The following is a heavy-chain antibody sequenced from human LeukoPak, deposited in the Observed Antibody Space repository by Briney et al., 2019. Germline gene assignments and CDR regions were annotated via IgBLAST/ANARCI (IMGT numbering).Heavy chain of an antibody. D-gene: IGHD2-15*01. J-gene: IGHJ4*02. CDR2: IKQDGSET. V-gene: IGHV3-7*01. CDR3: ARHRYCSAN. CDR1: GFTFSSYW. Sequence: GGSLRLSCVASGFTFSSYWMTWVRQAPGKGLEWVANIKQDGSETHYVDSVKGRFTISRDNAKNSVYLQMNSLRAEDTALYYCARHRYCSANWGPGILVTVSS.